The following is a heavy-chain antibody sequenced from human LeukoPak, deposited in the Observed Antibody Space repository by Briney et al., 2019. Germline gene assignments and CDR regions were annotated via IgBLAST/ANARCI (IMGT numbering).Heavy chain of an antibody. CDR3: AGNLGYCSGGSCSKDQDYYYYYGMDV. J-gene: IGHJ6*02. Sequence: ASVKVSCKASGYTFTTYYMHWVRQAPGQGLEWMGIINPSGGSTTYAQNFQGRVTMTRDTSTSTAYMELRSLRSDDTAVYYCAGNLGYCSGGSCSKDQDYYYYYGMDVWGQGTTVTVSS. D-gene: IGHD2-15*01. CDR2: INPSGGST. V-gene: IGHV1-46*01. CDR1: GYTFTTYY.